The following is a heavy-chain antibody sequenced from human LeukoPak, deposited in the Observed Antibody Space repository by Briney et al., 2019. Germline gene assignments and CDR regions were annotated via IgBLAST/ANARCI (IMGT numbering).Heavy chain of an antibody. J-gene: IGHJ4*02. CDR3: ARSRSRDCSSNSCYSYGLDY. CDR1: GYTFTGYY. CDR2: IIPNSGGT. V-gene: IGHV1-2*02. Sequence: ASVKVSCKASGYTFTGYYMPWVRQAPGQGLEWMGWIIPNSGGTNYAQKFQGRVAMTRDTSISTAYMELSRLRSDDTAVYYCARSRSRDCSSNSCYSYGLDYWGQGTLVTVSS. D-gene: IGHD2-2*01.